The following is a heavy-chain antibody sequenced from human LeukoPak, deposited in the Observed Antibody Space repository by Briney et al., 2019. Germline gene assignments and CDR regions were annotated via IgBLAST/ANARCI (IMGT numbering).Heavy chain of an antibody. J-gene: IGHJ4*02. CDR1: GFTFSSYA. CDR2: ISGSGGST. Sequence: GGSLRLSCAASGFTFSSYAMSWVRQVSGKGLEWVSVISGSGGSTYYADSVKGRFTISRDNSKNTLYLQMNSLRAEDTAVYYCAKDVNLVALDYWGQGTLVTVSS. V-gene: IGHV3-23*01. D-gene: IGHD2-15*01. CDR3: AKDVNLVALDY.